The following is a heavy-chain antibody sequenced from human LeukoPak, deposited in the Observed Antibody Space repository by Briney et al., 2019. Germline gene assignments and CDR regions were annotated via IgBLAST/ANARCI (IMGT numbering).Heavy chain of an antibody. J-gene: IGHJ4*02. CDR3: ARIPRTWLRFPYFDY. CDR2: ISYDGSNK. V-gene: IGHV3-30-3*01. Sequence: GGSLRLSCAASAFTFSNYTMHWVRQAPGKGLEGVAVISYDGSNKYCADSVKGRFTISRDNSKNTLYLQMNSLRGEDTAVYYCARIPRTWLRFPYFDYWGQGTLVTVSS. CDR1: AFTFSNYT. D-gene: IGHD5-12*01.